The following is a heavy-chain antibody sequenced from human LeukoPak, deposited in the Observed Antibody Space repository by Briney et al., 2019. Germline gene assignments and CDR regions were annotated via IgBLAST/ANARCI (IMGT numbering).Heavy chain of an antibody. CDR2: ISSSSTI. V-gene: IGHV3-48*01. J-gene: IGHJ3*02. CDR1: GFTFSSYS. CDR3: ARARGGAFDI. D-gene: IGHD2-15*01. Sequence: GGSLRLSCAASGFTFSSYSMNWVRQAPGKGLEWVSYISSSSTIYYADSVKGRFTISRDNAKNSLYLQMNSLRAEDTAVYYCARARGGAFDIWGQGTMVTVSS.